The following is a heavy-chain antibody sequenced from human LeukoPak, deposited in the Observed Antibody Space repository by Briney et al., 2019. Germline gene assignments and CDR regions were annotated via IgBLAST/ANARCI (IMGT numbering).Heavy chain of an antibody. J-gene: IGHJ4*02. D-gene: IGHD6-13*01. CDR1: GXTFSSYA. CDR3: VKMGSSWYLDY. Sequence: GGSLRLSCSASGXTFSSYAMXWVXQAPXXXLXYVSAISSNGGSTYYADSVKGRFTISRDNSKNTLYLQMSSLRAEDTAVYYCVKMGSSWYLDYWGQGTLVTVSS. CDR2: ISSNGGST. V-gene: IGHV3-64D*06.